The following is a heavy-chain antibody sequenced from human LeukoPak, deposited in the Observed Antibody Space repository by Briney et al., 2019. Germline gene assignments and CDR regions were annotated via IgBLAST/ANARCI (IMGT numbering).Heavy chain of an antibody. CDR1: GLTVSRNY. CDR2: IYSGGNT. D-gene: IGHD2-2*01. CDR3: ARDPYCSTTSCYLGYFDY. J-gene: IGHJ4*02. V-gene: IGHV3-66*01. Sequence: GSLRLSCAASGLTVSRNYMSWVRQAPGKGLEWVSVIYSGGNTYYADSVKGRFTISRDNSTNTVYLQMNSLRAEDTAVYYCARDPYCSTTSCYLGYFDYWGQGTLVTVSS.